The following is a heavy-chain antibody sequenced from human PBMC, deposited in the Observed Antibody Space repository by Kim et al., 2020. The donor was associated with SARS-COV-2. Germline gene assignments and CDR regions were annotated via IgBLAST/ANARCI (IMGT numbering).Heavy chain of an antibody. CDR1: GFTFSSYS. CDR2: ISSSSSYI. CDR3: AREMWIQPRGGMDV. Sequence: GGSLRLSCAASGFTFSSYSMNWVRQAPGKGLEWVSSISSSSSYIYYADSVKGRFTISRDNAKNSLYLQMNSLRAEDTAVYYCAREMWIQPRGGMDVWGQGTTVTVSS. V-gene: IGHV3-21*01. D-gene: IGHD5-18*01. J-gene: IGHJ6*02.